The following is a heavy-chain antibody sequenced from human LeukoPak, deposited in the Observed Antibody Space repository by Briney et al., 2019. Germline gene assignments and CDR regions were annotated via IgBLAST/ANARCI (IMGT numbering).Heavy chain of an antibody. J-gene: IGHJ5*02. D-gene: IGHD6-13*01. CDR2: INPNLGIA. CDR3: AGIAAAGTGLYGWFDP. V-gene: IGHV1-69*04. Sequence: GSSVILSCTFTVGKRRSYDISWLRQAPGQGKKWKGRINPNLGIANYAQKFQGRVTITADKSTSTAYMELSSLRSEDTAVYYCAGIAAAGTGLYGWFDPWGQGTLVTVSS. CDR1: VGKRRSYD.